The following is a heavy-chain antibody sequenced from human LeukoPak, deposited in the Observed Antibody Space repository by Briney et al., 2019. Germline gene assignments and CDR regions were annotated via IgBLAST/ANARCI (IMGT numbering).Heavy chain of an antibody. CDR2: ITGSSAST. CDR1: GFTFSSYA. J-gene: IGHJ4*02. Sequence: GGSLRLSCAASGFTFSSYAMSWVRQAPGEGLEWVSSITGSSASTYYADSVKGRFTISRDNSKNTLYLQMNSLRAEDTAVYFCAKLDYYDTHWGQGTLVAVSS. V-gene: IGHV3-23*01. D-gene: IGHD3-22*01. CDR3: AKLDYYDTH.